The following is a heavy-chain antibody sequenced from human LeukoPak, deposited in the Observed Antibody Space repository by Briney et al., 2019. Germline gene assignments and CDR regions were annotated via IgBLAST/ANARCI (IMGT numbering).Heavy chain of an antibody. J-gene: IGHJ6*03. V-gene: IGHV4-59*11. CDR1: GGSISSHY. Sequence: PSETLSLTCTVSGGSISSHYWSWIRQPPGKGLEWIGYIYYSGSTNYNPSLKSRVTISVDTSKNQFSLKLSSVTAADTAVYYCARLPHSLYYDSSGYSYYYYYMDVWGKGTTVTVSS. CDR2: IYYSGST. D-gene: IGHD3-22*01. CDR3: ARLPHSLYYDSSGYSYYYYYMDV.